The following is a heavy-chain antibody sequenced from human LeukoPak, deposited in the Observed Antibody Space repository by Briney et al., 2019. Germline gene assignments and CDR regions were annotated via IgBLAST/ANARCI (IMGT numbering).Heavy chain of an antibody. CDR1: GGTFSSYA. V-gene: IGHV1-69*05. D-gene: IGHD1-7*01. Sequence: SVKVSCKASGGTFSSYAISWVRQAPGQGLEWRGGIIPIFGTANYAQKFQGRVTITTDESTSTAYMELSSLRSEDMAVYYCARGEQLGELEFDYWGQGTLVTVSS. CDR2: IIPIFGTA. CDR3: ARGEQLGELEFDY. J-gene: IGHJ4*02.